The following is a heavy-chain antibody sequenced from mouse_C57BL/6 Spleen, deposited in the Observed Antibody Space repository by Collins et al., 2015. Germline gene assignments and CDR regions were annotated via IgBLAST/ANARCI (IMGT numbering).Heavy chain of an antibody. CDR3: IRYGNDVMDY. V-gene: IGHV8-12*01. CDR1: GFSLSISGMG. D-gene: IGHD2-1*01. J-gene: IGHJ4*01. CDR2: IYWDDDK. Sequence: QVTLKESGPGILQSSQTLSLTCSFSGFSLSISGMGVSWIRQPSGKGLEWLAHIYWDDDKRYNPSLKSRLTLSKETSRNQVFLKITSVDTADTATYYCIRYGNDVMDYWGQGTSVTVSS.